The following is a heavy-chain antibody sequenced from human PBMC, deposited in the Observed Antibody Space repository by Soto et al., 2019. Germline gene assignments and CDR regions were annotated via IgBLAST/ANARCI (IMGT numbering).Heavy chain of an antibody. CDR2: MNPNNGNT. Sequence: ASVKVSCKASGYTFTTFDINWVRQAPGQGLEWMGWMNPNNGNTGSAQKFQGRVTMTTNTSTSTAYMELRSLRSDDTAVYYCARGGWETYYGMDVWGQGTTVTVSS. CDR1: GYTFTTFD. V-gene: IGHV1-8*01. D-gene: IGHD1-26*01. J-gene: IGHJ6*02. CDR3: ARGGWETYYGMDV.